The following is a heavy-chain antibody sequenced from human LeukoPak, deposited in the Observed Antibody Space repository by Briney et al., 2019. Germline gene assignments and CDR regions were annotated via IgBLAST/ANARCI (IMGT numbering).Heavy chain of an antibody. CDR2: ISPHNGNT. V-gene: IGHV1-18*01. CDR3: TRDRNRSGSQDY. CDR1: GYTFTSYD. J-gene: IGHJ4*02. Sequence: ASVKVSCKTSGYTFTSYDYGIGWVRQAPGQGLEWMASISPHNGNTNYAQKLQGRVTVTTDTSTTTAYMELRNLMSDDTAVYYCTRDRNRSGSQDYWGQGTLVTVSS. D-gene: IGHD1-26*01.